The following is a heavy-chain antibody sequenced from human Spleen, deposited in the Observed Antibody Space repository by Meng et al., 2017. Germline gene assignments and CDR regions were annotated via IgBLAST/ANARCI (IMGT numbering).Heavy chain of an antibody. CDR2: IYSGDST. CDR1: GFIVSSSY. J-gene: IGHJ3*02. Sequence: GESLKISCAASGFIVSSSYMSWVRQAPGKGLEWVSVIYSGDSTYYADSVKGRFTISRLTSKNTLYLQMNSLRTEDTAVYYCARGRAAVSADTFDIWGQGTMVTVSS. D-gene: IGHD6-19*01. CDR3: ARGRAAVSADTFDI. V-gene: IGHV3-53*04.